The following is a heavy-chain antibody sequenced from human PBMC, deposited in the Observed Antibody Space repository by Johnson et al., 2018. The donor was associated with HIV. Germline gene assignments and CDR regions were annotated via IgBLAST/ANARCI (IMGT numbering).Heavy chain of an antibody. D-gene: IGHD5-18*01. J-gene: IGHJ3*02. CDR3: ASSFTANI. Sequence: VQLVESGGGLIQPGGSLRLSCAASGFTVSSNYMSWVRQAPGKGLEWVSGINWSSGRIAYADSVNGRFTISRDNSKNTLYLQMNSLRVEDTAVYYCASSFTANIWGQGTMVSVSS. CDR2: NWSSGRI. V-gene: IGHV3-53*01. CDR1: GFTVSSNY.